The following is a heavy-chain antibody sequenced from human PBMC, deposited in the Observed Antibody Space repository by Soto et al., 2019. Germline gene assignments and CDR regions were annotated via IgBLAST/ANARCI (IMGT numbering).Heavy chain of an antibody. J-gene: IGHJ5*02. CDR1: GFTFSSYG. V-gene: IGHV3-30*18. CDR3: AKSFQSGYSYGLLDP. D-gene: IGHD5-18*01. Sequence: GGSLRLSCAASGFTFSSYGMHWVRQAPGKGLEWVAVISYDGSNKYYADSVKGRFTISRDNSKNTLYLQMNSLRAEDTAVYYCAKSFQSGYSYGLLDPWGQGTLVTVSS. CDR2: ISYDGSNK.